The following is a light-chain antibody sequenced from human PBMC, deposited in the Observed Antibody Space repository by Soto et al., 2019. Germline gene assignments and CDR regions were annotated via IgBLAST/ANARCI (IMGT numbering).Light chain of an antibody. CDR1: SSDVGGYNY. CDR2: EVS. CDR3: SSYTITTTLV. V-gene: IGLV2-14*01. Sequence: QSVLTQPASVSGSPGQSITISCTGTSSDVGGYNYVSWYQQHPGKAPKLMIYEVSNRPSGVSNRFSGSKSANTASLTISGLQAEDEADYYCSSYTITTTLVFGTGTKVTVL. J-gene: IGLJ1*01.